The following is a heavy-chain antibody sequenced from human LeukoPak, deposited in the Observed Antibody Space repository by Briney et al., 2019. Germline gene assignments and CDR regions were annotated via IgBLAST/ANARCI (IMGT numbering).Heavy chain of an antibody. Sequence: GGSLRLSCAASGFTFSSYGMHWVRQAPGKGLEWVAFIRYDGSNKYYADSVKGRFTISRDNSKNTLYLQMNSLRAEDTAVYYCAKALLDTMVRGTHRRSDYWGQGTLVTVSS. V-gene: IGHV3-30*02. J-gene: IGHJ4*02. CDR2: IRYDGSNK. CDR1: GFTFSSYG. CDR3: AKALLDTMVRGTHRRSDY. D-gene: IGHD3-10*01.